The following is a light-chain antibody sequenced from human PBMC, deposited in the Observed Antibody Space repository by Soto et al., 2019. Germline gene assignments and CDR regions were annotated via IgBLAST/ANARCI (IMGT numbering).Light chain of an antibody. CDR3: QQYYSTSWT. J-gene: IGKJ1*01. V-gene: IGKV4-1*01. Sequence: DIVMTQSPDSLAVSLGERATINCKSSQSVLYSSDNKNYLAWYQQKQGQPPKLLIYWASTRESGVPDRFSGSGSGTDFPLTISSLQAEDVAVYHCQQYYSTSWTFGPGTKVEIK. CDR2: WAS. CDR1: QSVLYSSDNKNY.